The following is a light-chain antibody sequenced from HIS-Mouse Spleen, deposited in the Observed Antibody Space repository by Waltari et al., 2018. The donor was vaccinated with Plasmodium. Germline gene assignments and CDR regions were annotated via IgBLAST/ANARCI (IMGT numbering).Light chain of an antibody. CDR3: SSYTSSSTWV. V-gene: IGLV2-14*01. J-gene: IGLJ3*02. CDR1: SSDAGGYTY. Sequence: QSALTQPAAVSGSPGQSITISCTGPSSDAGGYTYVSWYQQHPGKAPKLMIYEVSNRPSGVSNRFSGSKSGNTASLTISGLQAEDEADYYCSSYTSSSTWVFGGGTKLTVL. CDR2: EVS.